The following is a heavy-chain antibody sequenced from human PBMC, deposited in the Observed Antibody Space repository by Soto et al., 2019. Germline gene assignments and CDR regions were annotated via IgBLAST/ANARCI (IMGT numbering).Heavy chain of an antibody. J-gene: IGHJ6*02. Sequence: QVQLVQSGAEVKKPGSSVKVSCKASGGTFSSYAISWVQQAPGQGLEWMGGIIPIFGTANYAHKFQGRVTITADEATSTAYMELSSLRSEDTAVYYCARVEAGSGWYRGTYYYYGMDVWGQGTTVTVSS. V-gene: IGHV1-69*01. CDR3: ARVEAGSGWYRGTYYYYGMDV. D-gene: IGHD6-19*01. CDR1: GGTFSSYA. CDR2: IIPIFGTA.